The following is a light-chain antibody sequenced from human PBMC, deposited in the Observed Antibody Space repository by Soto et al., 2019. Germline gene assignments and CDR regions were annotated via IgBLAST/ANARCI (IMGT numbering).Light chain of an antibody. J-gene: IGLJ2*01. CDR1: SSDVGDYNY. CDR3: SSYTSSSTRV. Sequence: QSALTQPASVSGSPGQSITISCTGTSSDVGDYNYVSWYQQHPGKAPKLMIYDVNNRPSGVSNRFSGSKSGNTASLTISGLQAEDEADYYCSSYTSSSTRVFGGGTQLTVL. V-gene: IGLV2-14*01. CDR2: DVN.